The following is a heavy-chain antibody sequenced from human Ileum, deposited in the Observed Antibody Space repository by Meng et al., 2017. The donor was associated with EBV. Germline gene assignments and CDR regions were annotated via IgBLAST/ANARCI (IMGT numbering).Heavy chain of an antibody. CDR3: ARGSYYFDS. J-gene: IGHJ4*02. CDR2: TYYRSKWNT. CDR1: GDSVSSISGA. Sequence: HVQLQQSGPGLLKPPQTLSLTCAISGDSVSSISGAWNWIRQSPSRGLEWLGRTYYRSKWNTDYAVSVSSRITISPDTSKNQFSLQLNSVTPEDTAVYYCARGSYYFDSWGQGTLVTVSS. V-gene: IGHV6-1*01. D-gene: IGHD1-26*01.